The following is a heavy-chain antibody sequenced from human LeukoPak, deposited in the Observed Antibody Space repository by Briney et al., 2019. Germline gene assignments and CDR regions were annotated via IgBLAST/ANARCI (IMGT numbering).Heavy chain of an antibody. V-gene: IGHV3-21*01. CDR3: TRDLRGDY. CDR2: ISSSGTYV. J-gene: IGHJ4*02. CDR1: GFTFSSYS. Sequence: PGGSLRLSCAASGFTFSSYSMNWVRQAPGKGLEWVSSISSSGTYVYYADSVKGRFTISRDNAKNSLSLQMNSLRAEDTAVYYCTRDLRGDYWGQGTLVTVSS.